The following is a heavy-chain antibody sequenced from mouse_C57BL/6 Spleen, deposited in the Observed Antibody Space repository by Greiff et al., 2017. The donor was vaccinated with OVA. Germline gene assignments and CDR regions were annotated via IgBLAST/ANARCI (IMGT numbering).Heavy chain of an antibody. J-gene: IGHJ1*03. CDR3: ARPYYGSSRWYFDV. V-gene: IGHV1-69*01. Sequence: VQLQQPGAELVMPGASVKLSCKASGYTFTSYWMHWVKQRPGQGLEWIGEIDPSDSYTNYNQKFKGKSTLTVDKSSSTAYMLLSSLTSEDSAVYYCARPYYGSSRWYFDVWGTGTTVTVSS. CDR2: IDPSDSYT. CDR1: GYTFTSYW. D-gene: IGHD1-1*01.